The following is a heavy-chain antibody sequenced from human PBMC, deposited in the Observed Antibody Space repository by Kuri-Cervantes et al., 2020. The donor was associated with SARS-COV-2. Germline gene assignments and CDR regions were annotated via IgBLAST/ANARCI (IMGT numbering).Heavy chain of an antibody. CDR1: GFTFSSYA. Sequence: GESLKISCAASGFTFSSYAMSWVRQAPGKGLEWVSAISGSGGSTYYADSVKGRFTISRDNSKNTLYLQMNSLRAGDTAVYYCAKAGGWYSSFFDYWGQGTLVTVSS. CDR3: AKAGGWYSSFFDY. V-gene: IGHV3-23*01. D-gene: IGHD6-19*01. J-gene: IGHJ4*02. CDR2: ISGSGGST.